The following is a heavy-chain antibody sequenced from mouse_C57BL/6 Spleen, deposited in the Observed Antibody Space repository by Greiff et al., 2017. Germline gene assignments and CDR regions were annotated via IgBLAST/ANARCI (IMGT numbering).Heavy chain of an antibody. CDR1: GYTFTSYW. Sequence: QVQLQQPGAELVRPGSSVKLSCKASGYTFTSYWMHWVKQRPIQGLEWIGNIDPSDSETHYNQKFKDKATLTVAKSSSTAYMQLSSLTAEDSAVYYCARGGPIYYDYDSWYFDVWGTGTTVTVSS. D-gene: IGHD2-4*01. V-gene: IGHV1-52*01. J-gene: IGHJ1*03. CDR3: ARGGPIYYDYDSWYFDV. CDR2: IDPSDSET.